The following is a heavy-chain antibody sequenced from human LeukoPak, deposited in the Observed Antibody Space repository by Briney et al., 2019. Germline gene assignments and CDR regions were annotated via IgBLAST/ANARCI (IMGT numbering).Heavy chain of an antibody. CDR3: ARTEYYYDSSGCYLLDY. D-gene: IGHD3-22*01. Sequence: ASVKVSCKASGYTFTSYGISWVRQAPGQGLEWMGWISAYNGNTNYAQKLQGRVTMTTDTSTSTAYMELRSLRSDDTAVYYCARTEYYYDSSGCYLLDYWGQGTLVTVSS. V-gene: IGHV1-18*01. CDR1: GYTFTSYG. CDR2: ISAYNGNT. J-gene: IGHJ4*02.